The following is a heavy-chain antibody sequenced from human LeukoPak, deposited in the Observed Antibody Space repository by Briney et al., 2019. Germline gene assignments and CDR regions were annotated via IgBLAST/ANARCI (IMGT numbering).Heavy chain of an antibody. Sequence: GGSLRLSCAASGFTFSSYGMHWVRQAPGKGLEWVAFIRYDGSNKYYADSVKGRFTISRDNSKNTLYLQMNSLRAEDTAVYYCARDNSVGDSAWWFDPWGQGTLVTVSS. CDR2: IRYDGSNK. D-gene: IGHD5-12*01. J-gene: IGHJ5*02. CDR3: ARDNSVGDSAWWFDP. V-gene: IGHV3-30*02. CDR1: GFTFSSYG.